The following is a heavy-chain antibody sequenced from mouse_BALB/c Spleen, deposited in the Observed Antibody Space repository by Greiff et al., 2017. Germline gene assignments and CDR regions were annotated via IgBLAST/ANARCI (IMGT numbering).Heavy chain of an antibody. Sequence: EVKLMESGPGLVKPSQSLSLTCTVTGYSITSDYAWNWIRQFPGNKLEWMGYISYSGSTSYNPSLKSRISITRDTSKNQFFLQLNSVTTEDTATYYCASFYGSSYGFAYWGQGTLVTVSA. J-gene: IGHJ3*01. CDR2: ISYSGST. V-gene: IGHV3-2*02. CDR3: ASFYGSSYGFAY. D-gene: IGHD1-1*01. CDR1: GYSITSDYA.